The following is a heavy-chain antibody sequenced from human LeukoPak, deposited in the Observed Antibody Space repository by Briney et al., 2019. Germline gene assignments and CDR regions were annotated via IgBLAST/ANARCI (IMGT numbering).Heavy chain of an antibody. J-gene: IGHJ4*02. CDR3: VRDTFGASDS. CDR2: IRQDGSDI. CDR1: GFTFSKNW. V-gene: IGHV3-7*01. D-gene: IGHD4/OR15-4a*01. Sequence: GGSLRLSCAASGFTFSKNWMSWVRQAPGKGLEWVANIRQDGSDIYYVDSVKGRFTISRDNAKNLLYLQMNSLRADDTAVYYCVRDTFGASDSWGQGSLVSVSS.